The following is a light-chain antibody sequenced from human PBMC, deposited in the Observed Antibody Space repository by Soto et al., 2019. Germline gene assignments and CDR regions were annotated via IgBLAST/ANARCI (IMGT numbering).Light chain of an antibody. CDR3: AAWDDSLNGWV. V-gene: IGLV1-44*01. CDR1: SSNIGSNT. J-gene: IGLJ3*02. Sequence: QSVLTQPPSASGIPGQRVTISCSGGSSNIGSNTADWYQQLPGTAPKLLIYSDDRRPSGVPDRFSGSKSGTSASLAISGLQSEDEADYYCAAWDDSLNGWVFGGGTKVTVL. CDR2: SDD.